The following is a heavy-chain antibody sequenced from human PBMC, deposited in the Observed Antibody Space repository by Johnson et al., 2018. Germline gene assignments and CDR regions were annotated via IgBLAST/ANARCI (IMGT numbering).Heavy chain of an antibody. D-gene: IGHD3-22*01. CDR2: TKSKTDGGTT. CDR1: GFTFNNAW. Sequence: EVQLVESGGGLVKPGGSLRVSCAGSGFTFNNAWMNWVRQAPGKGLEWVGRTKSKTDGGTTDYAAPVKGRFTIPRDDPKNTLYLQMNSLKTEDTAVYYVTTVSYDSSGYYHDAFDIWGQGTMVTVSS. V-gene: IGHV3-15*07. CDR3: TTVSYDSSGYYHDAFDI. J-gene: IGHJ3*02.